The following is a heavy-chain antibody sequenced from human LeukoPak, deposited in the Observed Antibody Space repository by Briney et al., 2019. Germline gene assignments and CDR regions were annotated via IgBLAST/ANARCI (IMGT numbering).Heavy chain of an antibody. V-gene: IGHV3-23*01. CDR2: ISGSGGST. D-gene: IGHD5-18*01. Sequence: GGSLRLSCVASGFTFSSYAMSWVRQAPGKGLEWVSAISGSGGSTYYADSVKGRFTISRDNSKNTLYLQMNSLRAEDTAVYYCARDRIPYEGYSYGSDYWGQGTLVTVSS. CDR1: GFTFSSYA. J-gene: IGHJ4*02. CDR3: ARDRIPYEGYSYGSDY.